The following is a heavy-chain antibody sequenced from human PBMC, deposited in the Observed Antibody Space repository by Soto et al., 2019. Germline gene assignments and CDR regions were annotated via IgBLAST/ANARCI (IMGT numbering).Heavy chain of an antibody. CDR3: AREPPRYCNGAECPYYFDN. Sequence: SETLSVTCTVSGGSITSGGYYGSWIRQFPGKGLEWLGYIYYSGHTYYTPSLRSRLTISLDTSMNQFSLRLTSVTAADTAVYYCAREPPRYCNGAECPYYFDNWGQGSLVTVS. J-gene: IGHJ4*02. CDR1: GGSITSGGYY. V-gene: IGHV4-31*03. D-gene: IGHD2-15*01. CDR2: IYYSGHT.